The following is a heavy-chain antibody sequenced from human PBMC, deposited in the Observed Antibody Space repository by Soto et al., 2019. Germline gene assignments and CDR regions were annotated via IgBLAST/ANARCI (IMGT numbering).Heavy chain of an antibody. CDR1: GYTFTSYG. J-gene: IGHJ4*02. CDR3: ARDGLRGGMCTSCYATDY. CDR2: ISAYNGNT. D-gene: IGHD2-2*01. V-gene: IGHV1-18*01. Sequence: QVQLVQSGAEVKKPGASVKVSCKASGYTFTSYGISWVRQAPGQGLEWMGWISAYNGNTNYAQKLQARVTMTTDTSTSTAYMELRSLRTDDTAVYYCARDGLRGGMCTSCYATDYWGQGTLVTVSS.